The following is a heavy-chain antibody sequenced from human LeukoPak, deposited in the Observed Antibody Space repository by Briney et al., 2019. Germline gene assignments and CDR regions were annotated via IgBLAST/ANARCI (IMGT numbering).Heavy chain of an antibody. D-gene: IGHD5-18*01. CDR1: GFAFSNAY. CDR3: AKGDTAMPLINWFDP. V-gene: IGHV3-15*01. CDR2: IKSKPDGGAT. J-gene: IGHJ5*02. Sequence: GGSLRLSCAASGFAFSNAYMNWVRQAPGQGLEWVGRIKSKPDGGATDYVATIEGRFTISRDNSKNTLYLQMNSLRAEDTAVYYCAKGDTAMPLINWFDPWGQGTLVTVSS.